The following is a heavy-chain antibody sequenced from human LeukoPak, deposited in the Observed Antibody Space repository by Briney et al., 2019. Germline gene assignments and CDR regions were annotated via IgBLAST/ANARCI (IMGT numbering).Heavy chain of an antibody. CDR1: GYTLTELS. CDR3: TTDIHVRGVITPPFDY. J-gene: IGHJ4*02. CDR2: FDPEDGET. Sequence: GASVKVSCKVSGYTLTELSMHWVRQAPGKGLEWMVGFDPEDGETIYAQKFQGRVTMTEDTSTDTAYMELSSLRSEDTAVYYCTTDIHVRGVITPPFDYWGQGTLVTVSS. V-gene: IGHV1-24*01. D-gene: IGHD3-10*01.